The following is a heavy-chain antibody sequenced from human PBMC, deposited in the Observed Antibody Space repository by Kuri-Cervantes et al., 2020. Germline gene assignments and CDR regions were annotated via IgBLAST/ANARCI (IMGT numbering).Heavy chain of an antibody. CDR2: ISSSSSYI. V-gene: IGHV3-21*01. CDR1: GFTFSSYS. CDR3: ARDGYSSGWYGGGFDY. J-gene: IGHJ4*02. D-gene: IGHD6-19*01. Sequence: GESLKISCAASGFTFSSYSMNWVRQAPGKGLEWVSSISSSSSYIYYADSVKGRFTISRDNTKNSLYLQMNSLRAEDTAVYYCARDGYSSGWYGGGFDYWGQGTLVTVSS.